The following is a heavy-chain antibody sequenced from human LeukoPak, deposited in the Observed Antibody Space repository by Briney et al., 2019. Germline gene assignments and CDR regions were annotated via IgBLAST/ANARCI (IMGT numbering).Heavy chain of an antibody. Sequence: ASVKVSCKASGYTITDYYIHWVRQAPGQGLEWMGWINPNSGGTNYAQKFQGRVTMTSDTSISTAYMELSRLRSDDTAVYYCARDWGLRFRFDPWGQGTLVTVSS. CDR3: ARDWGLRFRFDP. V-gene: IGHV1-2*02. CDR2: INPNSGGT. CDR1: GYTITDYY. J-gene: IGHJ5*02. D-gene: IGHD4-17*01.